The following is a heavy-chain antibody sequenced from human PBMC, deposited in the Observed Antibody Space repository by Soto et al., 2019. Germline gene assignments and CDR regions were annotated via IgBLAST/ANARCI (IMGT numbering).Heavy chain of an antibody. CDR1: GGSFSGYY. CDR2: INHSGST. V-gene: IGHV4-34*01. J-gene: IGHJ6*02. D-gene: IGHD5-12*01. Sequence: SLTCAVYGGSFSGYYWSWIRQPPGKGLEWIGEINHSGSTNYNPSLKSRVTISVDTSKNQFSLKLSSVTAADTAVYYCARGCKWPSYYYGMDVWGQGTTVTVSS. CDR3: ARGCKWPSYYYGMDV.